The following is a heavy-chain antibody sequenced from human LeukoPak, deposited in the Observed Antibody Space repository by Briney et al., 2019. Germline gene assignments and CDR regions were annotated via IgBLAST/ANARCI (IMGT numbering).Heavy chain of an antibody. CDR1: GYTFTSYA. CDR3: ARDLPYSSSWESIDY. Sequence: ASVKVSCKASGYTFTSYAMNWVRQAPGQGLEWMGWINPNSGGTNYAQKFQGRVTMTRDTSISTAYMELRSLRSDDTAVYYCARDLPYSSSWESIDYWGQGTLVTVSS. V-gene: IGHV1-2*02. D-gene: IGHD6-13*01. CDR2: INPNSGGT. J-gene: IGHJ4*02.